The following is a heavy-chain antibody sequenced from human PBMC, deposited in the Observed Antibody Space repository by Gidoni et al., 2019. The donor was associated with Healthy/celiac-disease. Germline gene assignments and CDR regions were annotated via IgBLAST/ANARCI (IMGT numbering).Heavy chain of an antibody. J-gene: IGHJ6*02. V-gene: IGHV1-69*01. CDR1: GGTFSSYA. D-gene: IGHD2-15*01. CDR2: IIPIFGTA. Sequence: QVQLVQSGAEVKKPGSSVKVSCKASGGTFSSYAISWVRQAPGQGLEWMGGIIPIFGTANYAQKFQGRVTITADESTSTAYMELSSLRSEDTAVYYCARDILDCSGGSCYPYGMDVWGQGTTVTVSS. CDR3: ARDILDCSGGSCYPYGMDV.